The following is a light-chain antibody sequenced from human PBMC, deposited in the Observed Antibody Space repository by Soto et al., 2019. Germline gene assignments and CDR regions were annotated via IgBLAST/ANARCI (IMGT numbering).Light chain of an antibody. CDR3: QHYNGYPWT. CDR2: KAS. CDR1: QDLNNW. V-gene: IGKV1-5*03. Sequence: DIQVTQSPSTLSASVGDRVTISCRARQDLNNWLAWFQQKPGKAPTLLIYKASGLESGVPSRFSGSGSGTEFTLTINSLQPDDFATYYCQHYNGYPWTFGQGTKVEVK. J-gene: IGKJ1*01.